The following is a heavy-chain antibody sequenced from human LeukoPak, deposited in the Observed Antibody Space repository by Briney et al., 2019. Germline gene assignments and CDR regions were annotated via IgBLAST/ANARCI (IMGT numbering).Heavy chain of an antibody. V-gene: IGHV3-23*01. CDR2: ISGSGGST. CDR3: AKVDRRQQWLVPGFVYYGMDV. D-gene: IGHD6-19*01. Sequence: GGSLRLSCAASGFTFSSYWMSWVRQAPGKGLEWVSAISGSGGSTYYADSVKGRFTISRDNSKNTLYLQMNSLRAEDTAVYYCAKVDRRQQWLVPGFVYYGMDVWGQGTTVTVSS. J-gene: IGHJ6*02. CDR1: GFTFSSYW.